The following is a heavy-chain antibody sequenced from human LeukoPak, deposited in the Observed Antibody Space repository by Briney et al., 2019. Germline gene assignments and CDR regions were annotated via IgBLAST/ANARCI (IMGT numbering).Heavy chain of an antibody. CDR3: ARKPRINCSGGSCRTRSAFDI. CDR1: GGSFSGYY. J-gene: IGHJ3*02. D-gene: IGHD2-15*01. Sequence: SETLSLTCAVYGGSFSGYYWSWIRQPPGKGLEWIGEIKHSGSTNYNPSLKSRVTISVDTSKNQFSLKLSSVTAADTAVYYCARKPRINCSGGSCRTRSAFDIWGQGTMVTVSS. CDR2: IKHSGST. V-gene: IGHV4-34*01.